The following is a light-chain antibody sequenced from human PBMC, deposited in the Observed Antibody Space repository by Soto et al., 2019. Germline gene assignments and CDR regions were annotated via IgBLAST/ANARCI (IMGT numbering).Light chain of an antibody. CDR1: QGISSY. CDR3: QQYYSYPLT. V-gene: IGKV1-8*01. CDR2: AAS. Sequence: VRMTQSPSSLSASTADRVTITWRASQGISSYLAWYQQKPGKAPKLLIYAASTLQSGVPSRFSGSGSGTDFTLTISCLQSEDFATYYCQQYYSYPLTFGGGTQGGY. J-gene: IGKJ4*01.